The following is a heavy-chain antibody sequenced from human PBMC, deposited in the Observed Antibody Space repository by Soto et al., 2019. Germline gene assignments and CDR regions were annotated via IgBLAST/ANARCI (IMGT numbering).Heavy chain of an antibody. V-gene: IGHV1-46*01. CDR3: SVTAAPKYYYYIMDV. J-gene: IGHJ6*02. Sequence: GASVKVSCKASGYTFTNYYVQWVRQAPGHGLEWMGIINPNDDTTSYARKFQGRVTMTRDTSTSTVYMELSSLRSEDTAVYYCSVTAAPKYYYYIMDVWGQGTTVTVSS. CDR1: GYTFTNYY. D-gene: IGHD2-2*01. CDR2: INPNDDTT.